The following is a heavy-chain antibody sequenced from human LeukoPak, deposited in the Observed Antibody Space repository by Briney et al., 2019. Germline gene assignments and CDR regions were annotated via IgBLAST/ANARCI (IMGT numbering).Heavy chain of an antibody. J-gene: IGHJ4*02. Sequence: SQTLSLTCSVSGGSVTSDYYWSWIRQPPGKGLEWIGHIYYSGTTYYNPSLKSRLIISLDRSKNQFSLTLTSVTAADTAVYYCARDTGLYYFDSWGQGTLVTVPS. CDR2: IYYSGTT. CDR1: GGSVTSDYY. V-gene: IGHV4-30-4*01. CDR3: ARDTGLYYFDS. D-gene: IGHD1-14*01.